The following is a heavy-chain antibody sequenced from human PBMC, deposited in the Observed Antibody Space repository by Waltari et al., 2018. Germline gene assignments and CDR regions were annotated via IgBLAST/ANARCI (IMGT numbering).Heavy chain of an antibody. Sequence: QLQLQQSGPGLVKPSESLFLSCAVSGDSVSNNYWWSWVRQPPGKGREWIGQIHGTGKTNYNPSLASRLTVSMDTSNNQFSLRVTSPTAADTAVYFCARDRGRGLYLDSWGQGTLVTVS. CDR3: ARDRGRGLYLDS. V-gene: IGHV4-4*02. J-gene: IGHJ4*02. CDR2: IHGTGKT. D-gene: IGHD1-26*01. CDR1: GDSVSNNYW.